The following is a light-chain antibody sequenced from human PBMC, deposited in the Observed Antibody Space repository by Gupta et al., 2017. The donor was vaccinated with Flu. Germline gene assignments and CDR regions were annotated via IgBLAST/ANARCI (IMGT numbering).Light chain of an antibody. Sequence: QSLVTQPPSASGTPGQSVTLSFSGSGSNIGSNTVNWYQQFPGTAPKPLIYNNYERPSGVPDRFSGSKSGTSASLAISGLQSEDEAAYYCAAWDDNLNGWVFGGGTKLTVL. CDR2: NNY. CDR1: GSNIGSNT. V-gene: IGLV1-44*01. J-gene: IGLJ3*02. CDR3: AAWDDNLNGWV.